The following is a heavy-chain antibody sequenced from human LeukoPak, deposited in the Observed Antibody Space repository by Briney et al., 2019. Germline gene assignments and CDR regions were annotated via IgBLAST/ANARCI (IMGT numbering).Heavy chain of an antibody. V-gene: IGHV3-30-3*01. D-gene: IGHD5-24*01. J-gene: IGHJ4*02. CDR3: ARGGKMATTNFDY. CDR2: ISYDGSNK. CDR1: GFTFSSYA. Sequence: PGRSLRLSCAASGFTFSSYAMHWVRQAPGKGLEWVAVISYDGSNKYYADSVKGRFTISRDNSNNTLYLQMNSLRAEDTAVYYCARGGKMATTNFDYWGQGTLVTVSS.